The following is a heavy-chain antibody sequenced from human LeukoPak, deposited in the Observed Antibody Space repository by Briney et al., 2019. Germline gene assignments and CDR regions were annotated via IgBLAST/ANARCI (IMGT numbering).Heavy chain of an antibody. CDR2: ISGSGGNTHGKT. D-gene: IGHD6-13*01. CDR3: AKELLGIPAASSGGDY. Sequence: KSGGSLRLSCAASGFIFSSYAMSWVRQAPGKGLEWVSAISGSGGNTHGKTYYADSVRGRFTISRDNSKNTVYLQMNSLRAEDTAVYYCAKELLGIPAASSGGDYWGQGTLVTVSS. CDR1: GFIFSSYA. J-gene: IGHJ4*02. V-gene: IGHV3-23*01.